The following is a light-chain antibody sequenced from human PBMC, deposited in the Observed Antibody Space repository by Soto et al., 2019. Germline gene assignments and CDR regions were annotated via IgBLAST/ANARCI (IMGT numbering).Light chain of an antibody. CDR1: SGHSSYI. CDR3: ETGDTNTRV. Sequence: QPVLTQSSSASASLGSSVKVTCTLSSGHSSYIIAWHQQQPGKAPRYLMKLEGSGIYKKGSGVPDRFSGSSSGADRYLTISNLQFEDEADYYCETGDTNTRVFGGGTKVTVL. CDR2: LEGSGIY. V-gene: IGLV4-60*02. J-gene: IGLJ2*01.